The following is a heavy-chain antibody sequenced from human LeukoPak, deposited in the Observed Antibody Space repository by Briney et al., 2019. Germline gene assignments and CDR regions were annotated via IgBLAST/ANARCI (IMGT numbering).Heavy chain of an antibody. CDR1: GGSISSGSYY. J-gene: IGHJ1*01. V-gene: IGHV4-61*02. Sequence: PSQTLSLTCIASGGSISSGSYYWSWIRQPAGKGLEWIGRMYTSGSTNYNPSLKSRVTISVDTSKNHFSLKLSSVTAADTAVYYCARAPPYSSSPEYFQHWGQGTLVTVSS. CDR3: ARAPPYSSSPEYFQH. CDR2: MYTSGST. D-gene: IGHD6-6*01.